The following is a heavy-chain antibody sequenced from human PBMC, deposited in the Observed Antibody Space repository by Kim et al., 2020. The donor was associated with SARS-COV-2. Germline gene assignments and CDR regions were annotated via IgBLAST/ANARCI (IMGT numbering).Heavy chain of an antibody. CDR2: IYYSGST. D-gene: IGHD3-3*01. CDR3: ASNPVSYDFWSGYNMGP. CDR1: GGSISSGGYY. V-gene: IGHV4-31*03. J-gene: IGHJ5*02. Sequence: SETLSLTCTVSGGSISSGGYYWSWIRQHPGKGLEWIGYIYYSGSTYYNPSLKSRVTISVDTSKNQFSLKLSSVTAADTAVYYCASNPVSYDFWSGYNMGPWGQGTLVTVSS.